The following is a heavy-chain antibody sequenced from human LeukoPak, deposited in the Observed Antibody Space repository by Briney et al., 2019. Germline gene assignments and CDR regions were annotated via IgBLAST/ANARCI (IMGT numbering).Heavy chain of an antibody. D-gene: IGHD4-23*01. Sequence: SENLSLTCTVSGGSISSGDYYWNWIRQHPVKGLEWIGYIYYSGTTSYNPSLKSRVIISLDTSRNQFSLKLSSVTAADTAVYYCARDQPGGNLVFDYWGQGTLVTVSS. V-gene: IGHV4-31*03. J-gene: IGHJ4*02. CDR1: GGSISSGDYY. CDR3: ARDQPGGNLVFDY. CDR2: IYYSGTT.